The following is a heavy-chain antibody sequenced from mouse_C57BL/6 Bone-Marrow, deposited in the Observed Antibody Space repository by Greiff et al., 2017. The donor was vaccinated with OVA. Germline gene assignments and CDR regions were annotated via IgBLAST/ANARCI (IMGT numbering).Heavy chain of an antibody. CDR1: GYSFTGYF. J-gene: IGHJ2*01. V-gene: IGHV1-20*01. D-gene: IGHD1-1*01. Sequence: VQLQQSGPELVKPGASVKISCKASGYSFTGYFMNWVMQSHGKSLEWIGRINPYNGDTFYNQKFKGKATLTVDKSSSTAHMELRSLTSEDSAVYYCERDYYYDSNDFDYWGQGTTLTVSS. CDR2: INPYNGDT. CDR3: ERDYYYDSNDFDY.